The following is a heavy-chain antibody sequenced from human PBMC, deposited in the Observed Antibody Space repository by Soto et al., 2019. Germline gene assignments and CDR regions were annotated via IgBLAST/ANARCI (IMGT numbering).Heavy chain of an antibody. CDR3: ARAGSSSFDYYYYGMDV. CDR2: IKQDGSEK. D-gene: IGHD6-6*01. CDR1: GFTFSSYW. V-gene: IGHV3-7*03. J-gene: IGHJ6*02. Sequence: PGGSLRLSCAASGFTFSSYWMSWVRQAPGKGLEWVANIKQDGSEKYYVDSVKGRFTISRDNAKNSLYLQMNSLRAEDKAVYYCARAGSSSFDYYYYGMDVWGQGTTVTVSS.